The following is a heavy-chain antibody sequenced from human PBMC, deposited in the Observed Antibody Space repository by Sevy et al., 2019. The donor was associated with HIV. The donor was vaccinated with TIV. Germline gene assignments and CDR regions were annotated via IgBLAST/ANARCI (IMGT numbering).Heavy chain of an antibody. CDR3: AKDYGDFKNWFDS. J-gene: IGHJ5*01. D-gene: IGHD4-17*01. Sequence: GGSLRLSCAASGFSFSSYTMAWVRQAPGKGLEWVSSIGGSDDRTFYAGPVKGRFTISRDNSKNALHLQMNSPRAEDTAVYYCAKDYGDFKNWFDSWGQGTLVTVSS. V-gene: IGHV3-23*01. CDR1: GFSFSSYT. CDR2: IGGSDDRT.